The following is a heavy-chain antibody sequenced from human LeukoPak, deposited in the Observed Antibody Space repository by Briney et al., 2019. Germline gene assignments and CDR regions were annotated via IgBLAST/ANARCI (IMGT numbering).Heavy chain of an antibody. V-gene: IGHV1-18*01. CDR1: GGTFSSYT. Sequence: ASVKVSCKASGGTFSSYTISWVRQAPGQGLEWMGGISAYNGNTNYAQKVQGRVTMTTDTSTSTAYMELRSLRSDDTAVYYCARLDYDFWSGYYTGWFDPWGQGTLVTVSS. CDR2: ISAYNGNT. CDR3: ARLDYDFWSGYYTGWFDP. J-gene: IGHJ5*02. D-gene: IGHD3-3*01.